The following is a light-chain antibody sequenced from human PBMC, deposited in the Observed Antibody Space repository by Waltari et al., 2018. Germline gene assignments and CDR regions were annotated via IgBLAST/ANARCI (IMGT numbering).Light chain of an antibody. V-gene: IGKV1-12*01. CDR2: AAS. CDR1: QGISNL. Sequence: DIQMTQSPSSVSASVGDRVIITCRASQGISNLLAWYQQKPGKGPKLLIYAASVLQTGVPSRFSGSGSGTDFTLTISNLQPEDFATYFCQQGNSFPPTFGQGTKVEVK. J-gene: IGKJ1*01. CDR3: QQGNSFPPT.